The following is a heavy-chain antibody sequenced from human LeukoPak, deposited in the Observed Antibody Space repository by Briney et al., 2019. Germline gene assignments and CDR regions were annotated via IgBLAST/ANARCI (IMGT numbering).Heavy chain of an antibody. J-gene: IGHJ4*02. V-gene: IGHV3-53*01. CDR3: VRWGSWERPFGY. D-gene: IGHD6-13*01. Sequence: PGGSLRLSCAASGFTVSSSYMSWVRQAPGKGLEWVSVIYSGGSTYYADSVKGRFTISRDNSKNTLYLQMSSLRAEDTAVYYCVRWGSWERPFGYWGQGTLVTVSS. CDR1: GFTVSSSY. CDR2: IYSGGST.